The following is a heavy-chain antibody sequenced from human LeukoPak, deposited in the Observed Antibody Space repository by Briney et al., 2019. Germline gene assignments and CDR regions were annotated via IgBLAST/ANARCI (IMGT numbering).Heavy chain of an antibody. D-gene: IGHD3-10*01. Sequence: SETLSLTCAVSVGSFSGYYWSWIRQPPGKGLEWIGEINHSGSTNYNSSLKSRVTISVDTSKNQFSLKLSSVTAADTAVYCCARGYYGSGSHCCHMDVWGKGTTITVS. CDR2: INHSGST. J-gene: IGHJ6*03. CDR3: ARGYYGSGSHCCHMDV. CDR1: VGSFSGYY. V-gene: IGHV4-34*01.